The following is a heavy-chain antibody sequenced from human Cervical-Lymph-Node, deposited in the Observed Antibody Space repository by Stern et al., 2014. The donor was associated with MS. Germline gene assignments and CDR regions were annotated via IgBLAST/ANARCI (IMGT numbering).Heavy chain of an antibody. CDR3: ARHPPRRKWDDPNYGMDV. Sequence: VQLGQSGAEVKTPGESLKISCKGSGYTFTNNWIAWVRQMPGKGLEWMGIIYPDDQEIKYPPSLQGQVPISADKSIIPAYLQWSSRKAADSAVYYCARHPPRRKWDDPNYGMDVWGQGTTVTVSS. J-gene: IGHJ6*02. CDR2: IYPDDQEI. CDR1: GYTFTNNW. D-gene: IGHD1-1*01. V-gene: IGHV5-51*01.